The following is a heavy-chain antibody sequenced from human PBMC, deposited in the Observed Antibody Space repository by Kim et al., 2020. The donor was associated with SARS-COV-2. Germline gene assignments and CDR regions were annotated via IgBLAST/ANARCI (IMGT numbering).Heavy chain of an antibody. CDR3: ARGSYDLNWFDP. D-gene: IGHD3-3*01. Sequence: SVKVSCKASGGTFSSYAISWVRQAPGQGLEWMGRIIPILGIANYAQKFQGRVTITADKSTSTAYMELSSLRSEDTAVYYCARGSYDLNWFDPWGQGTLVTVSS. J-gene: IGHJ5*02. CDR1: GGTFSSYA. CDR2: IIPILGIA. V-gene: IGHV1-69*04.